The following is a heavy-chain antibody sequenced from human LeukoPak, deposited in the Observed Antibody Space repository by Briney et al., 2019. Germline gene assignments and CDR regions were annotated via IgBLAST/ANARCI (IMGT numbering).Heavy chain of an antibody. D-gene: IGHD3-10*01. J-gene: IGHJ4*02. CDR1: GFSLSTSGVG. CDR2: IYWDDDK. Sequence: SGPTLLHPTPTLTLTFTFSGFSLSTSGVGVGWIRQPPGKALEWLAVIYWDDDKRHSPSLKSRLTITKDTSKNQVVLTMPNMDPVDTATYYCAHKEYYALGSLGDSFEYGGQGTLVTVSS. V-gene: IGHV2-5*02. CDR3: AHKEYYALGSLGDSFEY.